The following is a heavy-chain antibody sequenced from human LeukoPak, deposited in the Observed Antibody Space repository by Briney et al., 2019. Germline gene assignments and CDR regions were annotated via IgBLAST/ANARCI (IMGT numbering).Heavy chain of an antibody. CDR1: GFTLSTYP. J-gene: IGHJ4*02. CDR2: ISDDGNNK. CDR3: ARGEGHYSDYHFDF. Sequence: GGSLRLSCAASGFTLSTYPMHWVRQAPGKGLEWVAFISDDGNNKYFADSVRGRFAISRDKSENTLFLQMNSLRAEDTAVYYCARGEGHYSDYHFDFWGQGTLVTVSS. D-gene: IGHD2-15*01. V-gene: IGHV3-30*09.